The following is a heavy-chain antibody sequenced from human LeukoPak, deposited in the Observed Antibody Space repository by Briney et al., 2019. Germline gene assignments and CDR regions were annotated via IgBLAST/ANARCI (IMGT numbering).Heavy chain of an antibody. V-gene: IGHV4-4*07. CDR2: IYTSGST. CDR1: GGSISSYY. D-gene: IGHD6-6*01. Sequence: PSETLSHTCTVSGGSISSYYWSWIRQPAGKGLEWIGRIYTSGSTNYNPSLKSRVTMSVDTSKNQFSLKLSSVTAADTAVYYCARDLHSSIAARYQRYYYYYMDVWGKGTTVTVSS. J-gene: IGHJ6*03. CDR3: ARDLHSSIAARYQRYYYYYMDV.